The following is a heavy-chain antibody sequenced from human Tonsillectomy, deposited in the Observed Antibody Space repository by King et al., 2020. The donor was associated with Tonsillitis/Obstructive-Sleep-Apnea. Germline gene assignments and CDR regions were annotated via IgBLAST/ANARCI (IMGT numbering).Heavy chain of an antibody. J-gene: IGHJ6*03. V-gene: IGHV3-74*01. Sequence: VQLVESGGGLVQPGGSLRLSCAASGFTFSSYWMHWVRQAPGKGLVWGSRINSDGSSTSYADSVKGRFTISRDNAKNTRYLQMKSLRAEDTAVYYCARGAVVVPAAVYYYYYMDVWGKGTTVTVSS. D-gene: IGHD2-2*01. CDR3: ARGAVVVPAAVYYYYYMDV. CDR1: GFTFSSYW. CDR2: INSDGSST.